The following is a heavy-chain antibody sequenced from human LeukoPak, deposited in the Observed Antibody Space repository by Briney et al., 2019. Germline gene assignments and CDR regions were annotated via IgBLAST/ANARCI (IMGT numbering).Heavy chain of an antibody. CDR2: INHSGST. J-gene: IGHJ3*02. D-gene: IGHD2-15*01. V-gene: IGHV4-34*01. CDR1: GGSFSGYY. CDR3: ARCGSDHDAFDI. Sequence: SETLSLTCAVYGGSFSGYYWSWIRQPPGKGLEWIGEINHSGSTNYNPSLKSRVTISVDTSKNQFSLKLSSVTAADTAVYYCARCGSDHDAFDIWGQGTMVTVSS.